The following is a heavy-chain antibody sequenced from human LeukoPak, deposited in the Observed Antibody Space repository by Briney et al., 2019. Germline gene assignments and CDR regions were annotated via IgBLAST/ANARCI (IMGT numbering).Heavy chain of an antibody. D-gene: IGHD6-13*01. CDR3: AGTIMQLEDRDYYYYMDV. J-gene: IGHJ6*03. V-gene: IGHV4-59*01. CDR1: GGSLSSYY. CDR2: VYHSGST. Sequence: SETLSLTCSVSGGSLSSYYWGWVRQAPGKGLEWIGYVYHSGSTRYNPSLESRVSISLDTPKNQFSLKLNSVTAADTAVYYCAGTIMQLEDRDYYYYMDVWGRGATVAVSS.